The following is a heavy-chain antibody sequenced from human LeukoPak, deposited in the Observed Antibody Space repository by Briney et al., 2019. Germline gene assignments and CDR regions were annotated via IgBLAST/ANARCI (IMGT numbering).Heavy chain of an antibody. CDR3: ARDAPVRYVGDQSIDY. V-gene: IGHV1-18*01. CDR2: ISAYNGDT. J-gene: IGHJ4*02. D-gene: IGHD3-10*02. Sequence: ASVKVSCKAYGFTFTNYGVTWVRQAPGQGLEWMGWISAYNGDTKYVKQLQGRVTMTTDTSTSTAYMELRSLRSDDTAVYYCARDAPVRYVGDQSIDYWGQGTLVTVSS. CDR1: GFTFTNYG.